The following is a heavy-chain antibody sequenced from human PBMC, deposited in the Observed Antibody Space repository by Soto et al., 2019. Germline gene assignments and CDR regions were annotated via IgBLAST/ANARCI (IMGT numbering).Heavy chain of an antibody. D-gene: IGHD4-4*01. CDR1: GYTFTRHY. Sequence: ASVKVSCKASGYTFTRHYMHWLRQAPGQGLEWMGWINPNSGGTNYAQKFQARVTMTRDTSISTAYMELSRLRSDDTAVYYCARDLDYNLDYWGQGTLVTVSS. CDR3: ARDLDYNLDY. V-gene: IGHV1-2*02. J-gene: IGHJ4*02. CDR2: INPNSGGT.